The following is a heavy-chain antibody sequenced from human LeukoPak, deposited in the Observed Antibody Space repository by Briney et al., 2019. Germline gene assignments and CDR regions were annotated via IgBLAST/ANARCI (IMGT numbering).Heavy chain of an antibody. CDR1: GASISGGTYY. J-gene: IGHJ4*02. D-gene: IGHD1-26*01. V-gene: IGHV4-39*01. CDR2: IYYTGST. Sequence: SETLSLTCSVSGASISGGTYYWGWIRQPPGKGLEWIGSIYYTGSTYDNPSLKSRVTISVDTSKNQFSLKLSSVTAADTTVYYCARRGGSGRAFDYWGQGTLVTVSS. CDR3: ARRGGSGRAFDY.